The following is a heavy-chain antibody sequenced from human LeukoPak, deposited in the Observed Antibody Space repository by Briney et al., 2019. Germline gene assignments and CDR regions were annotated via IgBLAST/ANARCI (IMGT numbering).Heavy chain of an antibody. CDR1: GYTFSDHY. J-gene: IGHJ4*02. Sequence: ASVKVSCKASGYTFSDHYMHWVRQAPGQGLEWMGWIKPGSGGTSYAQNFKGRVTMTRDMSISTAYMELSSLRSDDTAVYYCARDLGGNSFDYWGQGTLVTVSS. CDR3: ARDLGGNSFDY. CDR2: IKPGSGGT. D-gene: IGHD4-23*01. V-gene: IGHV1-2*02.